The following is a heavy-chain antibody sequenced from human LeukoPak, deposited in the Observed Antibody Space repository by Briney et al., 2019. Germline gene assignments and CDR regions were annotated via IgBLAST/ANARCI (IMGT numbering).Heavy chain of an antibody. CDR1: GGSISSTTYY. V-gene: IGHV4-39*07. CDR2: IYHSGST. CDR3: ARVGDSSGYYKGFDI. Sequence: PSETLSLTCTVSGGSISSTTYYWGWIRQPPGKGLEWIGEIYHSGSTNYNPSLKSRVTISVDNSKNQFSLKLSSVTAADTAVYYCARVGDSSGYYKGFDIWGQGTMVTVSS. J-gene: IGHJ3*02. D-gene: IGHD3-22*01.